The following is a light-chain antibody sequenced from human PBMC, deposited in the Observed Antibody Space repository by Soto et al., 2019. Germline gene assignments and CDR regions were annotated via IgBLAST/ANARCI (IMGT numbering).Light chain of an antibody. CDR1: QSVSSY. CDR2: DAS. CDR3: QQRSNLPPT. J-gene: IGKJ4*01. Sequence: EIVLTQSPATLSLSPGERATLSCRASQSVSSYLAWYQQKPGQAPRLLIYDASNRATGIPARFSGSGSGTDLTRTISSLEPEDFAVYYCQQRSNLPPTFGGGTKVEIK. V-gene: IGKV3-11*01.